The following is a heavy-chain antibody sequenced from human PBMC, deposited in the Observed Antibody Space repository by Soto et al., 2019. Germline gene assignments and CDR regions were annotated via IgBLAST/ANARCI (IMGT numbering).Heavy chain of an antibody. CDR1: GFTFSSYA. CDR3: ARDTQVPSSGWGLFFDY. V-gene: IGHV3-30-3*01. J-gene: IGHJ4*02. D-gene: IGHD6-19*01. Sequence: QVQLVESGGGVVQPGRSLRLSCAASGFTFSSYAMHWVRQAPGKGLEWVAVISYDGSNKYYADSVKGRFTISRDNSNNTLYLQMNGLRAEDTAVYYCARDTQVPSSGWGLFFDYWGQGTLVTVSS. CDR2: ISYDGSNK.